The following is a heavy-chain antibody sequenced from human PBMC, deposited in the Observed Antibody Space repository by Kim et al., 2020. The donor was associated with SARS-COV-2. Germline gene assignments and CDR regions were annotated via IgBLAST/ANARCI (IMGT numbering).Heavy chain of an antibody. CDR1: GFTFSAYD. D-gene: IGHD3-16*01. CDR2: ITKSSATI. V-gene: IGHV3-48*02. CDR3: VRDRMGGAFDF. Sequence: GGSLRLSCATSGFTFSAYDMIWVCQAPAKGLEWLSFITKSSATIYYADSVQGRFTISRDNAKNSLFPQMNSLRDDDTALYYCVRDRMGGAFDFWGQGTMV. J-gene: IGHJ3*01.